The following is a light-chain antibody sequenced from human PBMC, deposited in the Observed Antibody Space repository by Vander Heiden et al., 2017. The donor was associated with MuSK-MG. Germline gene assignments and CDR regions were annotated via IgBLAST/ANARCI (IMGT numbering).Light chain of an antibody. J-gene: IGLJ2*01. CDR2: DVS. V-gene: IGLV2-14*01. Sequence: QSALTQPASVSGSPGQSITISCTGTSSDVGGYHYVSWYQQHPGKAPKLMIYDVSNRPSCVANRFSGSKSGTTASLTISWLQAEDEADYYCSSYTSSSTLFGGGTKLTVL. CDR1: SSDVGGYHY. CDR3: SSYTSSSTL.